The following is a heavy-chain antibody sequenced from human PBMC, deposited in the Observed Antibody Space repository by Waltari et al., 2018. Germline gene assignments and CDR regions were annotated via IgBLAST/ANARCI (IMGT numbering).Heavy chain of an antibody. CDR3: AKGLGGDSYWAFDS. Sequence: QVFLVESGGGVVQPGDSLRLSCVSSGFNCNICGMHWVRQAPGKGLEWVAFTRFDGINKHYADSVKGRFTISRDNIKNTLYLQMNSLRGEDSAIYYCAKGLGGDSYWAFDSWGQGTLVTVSS. J-gene: IGHJ4*02. CDR1: GFNCNICG. CDR2: TRFDGINK. V-gene: IGHV3-30*02. D-gene: IGHD2-21*02.